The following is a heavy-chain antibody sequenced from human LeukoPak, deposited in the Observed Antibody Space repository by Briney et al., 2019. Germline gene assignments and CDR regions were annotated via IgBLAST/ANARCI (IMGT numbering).Heavy chain of an antibody. CDR3: ARGYCSGGSCYSYYYYNYMDV. V-gene: IGHV4-39*07. CDR2: IHYSGST. D-gene: IGHD2-15*01. Sequence: TSETLSLTCTVSGGSISSSSYYWGWIRQPPGKGLEWIGSIHYSGSTNYNPSLKSRVTISVDTSKNQFSLKLSSVTAADTAVYYCARGYCSGGSCYSYYYYNYMDVRGKGTTVTVSS. CDR1: GGSISSSSYY. J-gene: IGHJ6*03.